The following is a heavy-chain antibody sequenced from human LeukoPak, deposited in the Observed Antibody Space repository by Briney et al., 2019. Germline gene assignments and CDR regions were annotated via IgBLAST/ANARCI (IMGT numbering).Heavy chain of an antibody. V-gene: IGHV4-34*01. Sequence: SETLSLTCAVYGGSFSGHYWSWIRQPPGKGLEWIGEINHSGSTNYNPSLKSRVTISVDTSKNQFSLKLSSVTAADTAVYYCAICSSTSCDPNYYYGMDVWGQGTTVTVSS. CDR2: INHSGST. CDR1: GGSFSGHY. J-gene: IGHJ6*02. CDR3: AICSSTSCDPNYYYGMDV. D-gene: IGHD2-2*01.